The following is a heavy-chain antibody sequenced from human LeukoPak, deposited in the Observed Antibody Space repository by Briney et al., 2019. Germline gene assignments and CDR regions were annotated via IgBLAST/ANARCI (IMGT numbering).Heavy chain of an antibody. CDR1: GVSINTYY. V-gene: IGHV4-4*09. D-gene: IGHD1-26*01. J-gene: IGHJ4*02. CDR3: AAGPWELDF. CDR2: IYNGGNT. Sequence: SETLSPTCTVSGVSINTYYASWIRQAPGKGLEFIGFIYNGGNTNYNPSLKSRATISVDTSNNQFSLRLTSVTAADTAMYYCAAGPWELDFWGQGTLVTVSS.